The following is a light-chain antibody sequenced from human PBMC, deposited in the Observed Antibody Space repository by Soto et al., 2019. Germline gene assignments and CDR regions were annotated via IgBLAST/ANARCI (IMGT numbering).Light chain of an antibody. V-gene: IGKV1-9*01. J-gene: IGKJ3*01. Sequence: IQLTQSPSSLSASEGDRVTITCRASQGISSYLAWYQQKPGKAPKLLIYAASTLQSGVPSRFSGSGSGTDFTLTISSLQPEDFATYYCQQLNSYPRFTFGPGTKVDIK. CDR2: AAS. CDR3: QQLNSYPRFT. CDR1: QGISSY.